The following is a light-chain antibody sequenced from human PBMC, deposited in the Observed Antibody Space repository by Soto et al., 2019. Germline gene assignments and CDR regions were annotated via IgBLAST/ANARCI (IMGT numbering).Light chain of an antibody. CDR1: SSDVGGYNY. Sequence: QSVLTQPASVSGFPGQSITISCTGTSSDVGGYNYVSWYEQHPGKAPKLMIYEVSNRPSGVSNRFSGSKSGNTASLTISGLQAEDEADYFCCSYAGSNTYVFGTGTKVTVL. CDR2: EVS. J-gene: IGLJ1*01. CDR3: CSYAGSNTYV. V-gene: IGLV2-14*01.